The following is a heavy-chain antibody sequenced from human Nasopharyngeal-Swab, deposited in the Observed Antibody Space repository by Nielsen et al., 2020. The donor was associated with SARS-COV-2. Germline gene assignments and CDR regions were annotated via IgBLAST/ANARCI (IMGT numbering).Heavy chain of an antibody. J-gene: IGHJ6*02. D-gene: IGHD3-16*01. Sequence: WIRQPPGKGLEWIGEINHSGSTNYNPSLKSRVTISVDTSKNQFSLKLSSVTAADTAAYYCARLDARTIIWGGMDVWGQGTTVTVSS. CDR2: INHSGST. V-gene: IGHV4-34*01. CDR3: ARLDARTIIWGGMDV.